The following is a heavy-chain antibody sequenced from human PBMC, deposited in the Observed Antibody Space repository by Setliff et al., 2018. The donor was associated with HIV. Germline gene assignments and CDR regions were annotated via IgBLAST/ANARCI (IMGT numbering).Heavy chain of an antibody. Sequence: SETLSLTCAVSGYSIGSGSFWGWIRQPPGKGLEWIATIPHNGGTYYNPDPSLTGRVTISLDTSKNQFSLKLAFVTAADTAVYYCARYSTLTTNFDYWGQGTLGTV. CDR3: ARYSTLTTNFDY. V-gene: IGHV4-38-2*01. CDR1: GYSIGSGSF. J-gene: IGHJ4*02. CDR2: IPHNGGT. D-gene: IGHD4-17*01.